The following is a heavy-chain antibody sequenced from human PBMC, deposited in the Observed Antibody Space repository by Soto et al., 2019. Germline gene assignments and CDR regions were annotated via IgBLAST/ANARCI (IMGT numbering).Heavy chain of an antibody. J-gene: IGHJ6*02. CDR2: IYYSGST. CDR1: GGSISSGGYY. CDR3: ARGGRRSPGMDV. V-gene: IGHV4-31*03. Sequence: QVQLQESGPGLVKPSQTLSLTCTVSGGSISSGGYYWSWIRQHPGKGLEWIGYIYYSGSTYYNPSRKRRVTISGDTSKNQFSLKLSSVTAADTAVYYCARGGRRSPGMDVWGQGTTVTVSS.